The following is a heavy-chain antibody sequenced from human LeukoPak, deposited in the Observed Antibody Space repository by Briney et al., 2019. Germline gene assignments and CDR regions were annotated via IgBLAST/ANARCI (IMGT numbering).Heavy chain of an antibody. CDR2: INPNSGGT. CDR1: GYTFTGYY. D-gene: IGHD3-22*01. V-gene: IGHV1-2*02. J-gene: IGHJ1*01. CDR3: ARDGVGYYDSSGYYYFQH. Sequence: ASVKVSCKTSGYTFTGYYMHWVRQAPGQGLEWMGWINPNSGGTNYAQKFQGRVTMTRDTSISTAYMELSRLRSDDTAVYYCARDGVGYYDSSGYYYFQHWGQGTLVTVSS.